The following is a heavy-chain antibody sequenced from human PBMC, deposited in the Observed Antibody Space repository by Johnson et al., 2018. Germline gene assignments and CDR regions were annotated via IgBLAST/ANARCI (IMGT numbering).Heavy chain of an antibody. CDR1: GFTFSSYA. V-gene: IGHV3-30-3*01. CDR3: ASRTDYGDYAVYMDV. D-gene: IGHD4-17*01. CDR2: ISYDGSNK. J-gene: IGHJ6*03. Sequence: VQLVESGGGVVQPGRSLRLSCAASGFTFSSYAMHWVRQAPGKGLEWVAVISYDGSNKYYADSVKGRFTISRDNSKNTLYLQMNSLRAEDTAGYYCASRTDYGDYAVYMDVWGKGTTVTVS.